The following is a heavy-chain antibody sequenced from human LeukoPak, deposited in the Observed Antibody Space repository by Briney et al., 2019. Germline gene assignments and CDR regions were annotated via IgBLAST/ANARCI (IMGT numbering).Heavy chain of an antibody. CDR2: ITGSGGST. CDR3: AREGRQLAGWFDP. D-gene: IGHD6-6*01. V-gene: IGHV3-23*01. J-gene: IGHJ5*02. CDR1: EFTFSDYA. Sequence: GGSLRLSCVASEFTFSDYAMSWVRQAPGKGLEWVSAITGSGGSTYYADSVKGRFTISRDNSKNTLYLQMNSLRAEDTAVYYCAREGRQLAGWFDPWGQGTLVTVSS.